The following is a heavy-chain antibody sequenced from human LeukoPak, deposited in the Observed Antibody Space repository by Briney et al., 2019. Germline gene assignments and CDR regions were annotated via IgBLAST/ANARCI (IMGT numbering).Heavy chain of an antibody. CDR3: ARSFMTTRDYFDY. J-gene: IGHJ4*02. V-gene: IGHV4-39*01. Sequence: SEALSLTCTVSGGSISSSGYYWGWIRQPPGKGLEWIGSIYYSGSTYYNPSLKSRVTISVDTSKNQFSLKLSSVTAADTAVYYCARSFMTTRDYFDYWGQGTLVTVSS. D-gene: IGHD3-16*01. CDR2: IYYSGST. CDR1: GGSISSSGYY.